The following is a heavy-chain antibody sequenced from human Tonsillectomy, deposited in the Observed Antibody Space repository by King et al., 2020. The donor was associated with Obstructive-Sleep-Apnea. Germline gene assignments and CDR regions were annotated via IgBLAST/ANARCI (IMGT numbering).Heavy chain of an antibody. J-gene: IGHJ6*02. CDR2: IRIKANSYAT. D-gene: IGHD6-6*01. Sequence: VQLVESGGGLVQPGGSLKLSCAASGFSFSGSVMHWVRQASGKGLEWVGRIRIKANSYATAYAASVKGRFTISRDDSKNMAHLQMNSLKTEDTAVYYCTRSYSSWSILKDNYGMDVWGQGTTVTVSS. V-gene: IGHV3-73*01. CDR1: GFSFSGSV. CDR3: TRSYSSWSILKDNYGMDV.